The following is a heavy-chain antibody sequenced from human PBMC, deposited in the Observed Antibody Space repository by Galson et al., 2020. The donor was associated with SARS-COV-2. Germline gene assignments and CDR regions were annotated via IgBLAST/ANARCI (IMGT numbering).Heavy chain of an antibody. D-gene: IGHD2-2*01. CDR1: GYSFTSYW. Sequence: HGESLKISCKGSGYSFTSYWISWVRQMPGKGLEWMGRIDPSDSYTNYSPSFQGHVTISADKSISTAYLQWSSLKASDTAMYYCARHGEPPSSISFYMDVWGKGTTVTVSS. CDR2: IDPSDSYT. CDR3: ARHGEPPSSISFYMDV. J-gene: IGHJ6*03. V-gene: IGHV5-10-1*01.